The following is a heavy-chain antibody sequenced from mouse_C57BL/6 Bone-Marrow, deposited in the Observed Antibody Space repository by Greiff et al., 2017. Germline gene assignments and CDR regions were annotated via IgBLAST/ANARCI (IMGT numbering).Heavy chain of an antibody. CDR2: INYDGSST. V-gene: IGHV5-16*01. Sequence: EVQLVESEGGLVQPGSSMKLSCTASGFTFSDYYMAWVRQVPEKGLEWVANINYDGSSTYYLDSLKSRFIISRDNAKNILYLQMSSLKSEDTATYYCAILRRYYYAVDYWGQGTSVTVSS. CDR3: AILRRYYYAVDY. J-gene: IGHJ4*01. D-gene: IGHD2-4*01. CDR1: GFTFSDYY.